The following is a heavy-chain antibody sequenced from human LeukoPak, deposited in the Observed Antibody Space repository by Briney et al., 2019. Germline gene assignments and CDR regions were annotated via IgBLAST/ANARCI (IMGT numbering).Heavy chain of an antibody. D-gene: IGHD5-12*01. Sequence: ASVKVSCKASGYTFSNYGISWVLQAPGQGLEWMGWISHYTNYPQKFQGRVTMTRDTSTSTAYMELRRLRSDDTAVYYCARMRVYSDDVDFDYWGQGTLVTVSS. J-gene: IGHJ4*02. V-gene: IGHV1-18*01. CDR3: ARMRVYSDDVDFDY. CDR2: ISHYT. CDR1: GYTFSNYG.